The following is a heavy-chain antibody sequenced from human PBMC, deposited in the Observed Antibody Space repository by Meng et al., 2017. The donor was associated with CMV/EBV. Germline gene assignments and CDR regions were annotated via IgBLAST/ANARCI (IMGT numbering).Heavy chain of an antibody. J-gene: IGHJ5*02. CDR3: ARTRERGYKLYGGNLKGFDP. V-gene: IGHV4-31*03. CDR2: IYYSGST. D-gene: IGHD4/OR15-4a*01. CDR1: GGSISSGGYY. Sequence: TLSLTCTVSGGSISSGGYYWSWVRQHPGKGLAWIGYIYYSGSTYYNPSLTSRVTISVDTSKNQFSLKLSSVTAADTAVYYCARTRERGYKLYGGNLKGFDPWGQGTLVTVSS.